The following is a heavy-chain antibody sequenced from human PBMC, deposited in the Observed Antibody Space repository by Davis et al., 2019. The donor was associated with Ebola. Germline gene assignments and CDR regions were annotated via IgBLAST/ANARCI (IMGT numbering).Heavy chain of an antibody. V-gene: IGHV4-39*07. CDR3: AKYVTVAGSGWFDP. CDR2: FYDGGST. Sequence: PGGSLRLSCTVSGGSIRSGSSYWGWLRPPPGKGLEWLGNFYDGGSTYYSPSLKSRVTISVDTSQSQISLRLTSVIAADTAVYYCAKYVTVAGSGWFDPWGQGTLVTVSS. D-gene: IGHD3-10*01. CDR1: GGSIRSGSSY. J-gene: IGHJ5*02.